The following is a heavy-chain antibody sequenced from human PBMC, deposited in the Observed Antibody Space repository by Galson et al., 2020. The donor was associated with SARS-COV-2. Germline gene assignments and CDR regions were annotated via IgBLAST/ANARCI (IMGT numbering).Heavy chain of an antibody. D-gene: IGHD2-15*01. V-gene: IGHV3-21*01. Sequence: GGSLRLSCAASGFPFSSYSMNWVRQAPGKGLEWVSSISAGSSYIYYADSVKGRFTISRDNAKNSLYLQMYSLRADDTAVYYCARVGGMATTPANYYYYGLDVWGPGTTVTVSS. CDR2: ISAGSSYI. CDR3: ARVGGMATTPANYYYYGLDV. J-gene: IGHJ6*02. CDR1: GFPFSSYS.